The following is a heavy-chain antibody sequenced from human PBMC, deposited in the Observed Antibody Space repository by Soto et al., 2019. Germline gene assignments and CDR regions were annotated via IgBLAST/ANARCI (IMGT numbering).Heavy chain of an antibody. J-gene: IGHJ4*02. Sequence: GGSLRLSCAASGFTFSSYDMHWVRQATGKGLEWVSAIGTAGDTYYPGSVKGRFTISRENAKNSLYLQMNSLRAEDTAVYYCARAADYGDYFDYWGQGTLVTVSS. CDR3: ARAADYGDYFDY. CDR1: GFTFSSYD. V-gene: IGHV3-13*01. CDR2: IGTAGDT. D-gene: IGHD4-17*01.